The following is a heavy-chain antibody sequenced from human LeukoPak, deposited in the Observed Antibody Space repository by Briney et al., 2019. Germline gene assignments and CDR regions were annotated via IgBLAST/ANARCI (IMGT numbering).Heavy chain of an antibody. CDR3: ARGLSDYDYVWGSYRYTD. Sequence: SEKVSCKVSGGTFSSYAISWVRQAPGQGLEWRGGIIPIFGTANYAQKCQSRVTITTDESTSTAYMELSSLRSEDTAVYYCARGLSDYDYVWGSYRYTDWGQGTLVTVSS. CDR2: IIPIFGTA. V-gene: IGHV1-69*05. J-gene: IGHJ4*02. CDR1: GGTFSSYA. D-gene: IGHD3-16*02.